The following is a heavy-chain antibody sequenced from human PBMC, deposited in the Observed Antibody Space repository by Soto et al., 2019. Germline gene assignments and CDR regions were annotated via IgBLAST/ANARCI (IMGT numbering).Heavy chain of an antibody. CDR2: IYHSGST. Sequence: QVQLQESGPGLVKPSGTLSLTCAVSGVSISSSNWWSWVRQPPGKGLEWIGEIYHSGSTNYNPSLKSRDTISVDKSKNQFALKLSSVTAADTAVYYCARDRDTYCSSTSCYGRYDAFDSWGQGTMVTVSS. CDR1: GVSISSSNW. CDR3: ARDRDTYCSSTSCYGRYDAFDS. V-gene: IGHV4-4*02. J-gene: IGHJ3*02. D-gene: IGHD2-2*01.